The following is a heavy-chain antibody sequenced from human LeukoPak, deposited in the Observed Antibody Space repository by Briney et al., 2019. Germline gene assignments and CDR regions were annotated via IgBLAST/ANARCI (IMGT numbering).Heavy chain of an antibody. Sequence: GGSLRLSCAASGFTFSNYWMHWVRQAPGKGLVWVSSITSSGTYIYYADSVKGRFTISRDNAKNSLYLQMNSLRAEDTAVYYCARDRANIVVVSASEYWGQGTLVTVSS. J-gene: IGHJ4*02. D-gene: IGHD2-21*01. CDR2: ITSSGTYI. CDR1: GFTFSNYW. CDR3: ARDRANIVVVSASEY. V-gene: IGHV3-21*01.